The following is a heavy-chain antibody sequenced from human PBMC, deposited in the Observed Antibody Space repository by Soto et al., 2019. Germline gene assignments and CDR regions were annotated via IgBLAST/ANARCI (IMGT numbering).Heavy chain of an antibody. CDR2: ISSSSSYI. V-gene: IGHV3-21*01. CDR3: ARDRWLRSWYYYYGMDV. Sequence: GGSLRLSCAASGFTFSSYSMNWVRQAPGKGLEWVSSISSSSSYIYYADSVKGRFTISRDNAKNSLYLQMNSLRAEDTAVYYCARDRWLRSWYYYYGMDVWGQGTTVTVSS. J-gene: IGHJ6*02. CDR1: GFTFSSYS. D-gene: IGHD5-12*01.